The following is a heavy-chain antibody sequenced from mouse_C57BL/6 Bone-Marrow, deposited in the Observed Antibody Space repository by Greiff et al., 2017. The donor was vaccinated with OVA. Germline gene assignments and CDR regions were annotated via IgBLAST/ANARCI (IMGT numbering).Heavy chain of an antibody. Sequence: DVMLVESGGGLVQPGGSMKLSCVASGFTFSNYWMNWVRQSPETGLEWVAQIRLKSDNYATHYAESVKGRFTISRDDSKSSVYLQMNNLRSEDTGSYYGTGTTVVATKYYFDYWGQGTTLTVSS. CDR2: IRLKSDNYAT. CDR1: GFTFSNYW. J-gene: IGHJ2*01. V-gene: IGHV6-3*01. CDR3: TGTTVVATKYYFDY. D-gene: IGHD1-1*01.